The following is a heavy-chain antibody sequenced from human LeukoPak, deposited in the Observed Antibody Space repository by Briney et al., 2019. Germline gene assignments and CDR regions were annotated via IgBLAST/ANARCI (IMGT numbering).Heavy chain of an antibody. CDR2: IYYSGST. Sequence: SETLSVTCTVSRGSLSSGGYYWSWIRQHPGKGLEWIGYIYYSGSTYYNPSLKSRVTISVDTSKNQFSLKLSSVTAADTAVYYCARDARGAGSNVWGSYRLDWFDPWGQGTLVTVSS. V-gene: IGHV4-31*03. CDR1: RGSLSSGGYY. J-gene: IGHJ5*02. D-gene: IGHD3-16*01. CDR3: ARDARGAGSNVWGSYRLDWFDP.